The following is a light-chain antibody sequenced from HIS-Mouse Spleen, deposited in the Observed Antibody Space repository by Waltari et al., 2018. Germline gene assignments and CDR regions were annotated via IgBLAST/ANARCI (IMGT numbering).Light chain of an antibody. CDR2: DVS. CDR1: SRDVGGYNY. V-gene: IGLV2-11*01. CDR3: CSYAGSYTWV. J-gene: IGLJ3*02. Sequence: QSALTQPRSVSGPPGQSVTISCTGTSRDVGGYNYYSWYQQHPGKAPKLMIYDVSKRPSGVPDRFSGSKSGNTASLTISGLQAEDEADYYCCSYAGSYTWVFGGGTKLTVL.